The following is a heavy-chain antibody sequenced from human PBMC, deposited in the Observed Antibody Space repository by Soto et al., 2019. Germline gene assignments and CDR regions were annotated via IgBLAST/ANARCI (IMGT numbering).Heavy chain of an antibody. CDR2: IYYSVIT. V-gene: IGHV4-31*03. Sequence: SETLSLTCPVSGGSISSGGYYWSWIRQHPGKGLEWIGYIYYSVITYYNPSLKSRVTISVDTSKNQFSLKLSSVTAADTAVYYCARDRSSGYQVTAIQGGNWFDPWGQGTLVTVSS. D-gene: IGHD2-21*02. CDR1: GGSISSGGYY. J-gene: IGHJ5*02. CDR3: ARDRSSGYQVTAIQGGNWFDP.